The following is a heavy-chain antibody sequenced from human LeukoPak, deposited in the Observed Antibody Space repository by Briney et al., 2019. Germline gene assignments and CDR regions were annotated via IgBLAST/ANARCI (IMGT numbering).Heavy chain of an antibody. CDR2: IWYDGTNK. D-gene: IGHD3-22*01. J-gene: IGHJ4*02. CDR3: ARVLYDSRGYYQAGFDY. V-gene: IGHV3-33*01. Sequence: GGSLRLSCAASGFTFNNYGMHWVRQAPGKGLEWVALIWYDGTNKYYTDSVKGRFTISRGNSKNTLYLQMNSLRAEDTAVYYCARVLYDSRGYYQAGFDYWGQGTLVTVSS. CDR1: GFTFNNYG.